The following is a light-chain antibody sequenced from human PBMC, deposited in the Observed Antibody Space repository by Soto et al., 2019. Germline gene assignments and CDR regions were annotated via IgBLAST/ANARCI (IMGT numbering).Light chain of an antibody. Sequence: DIQMTQSPSSLSASVGDRVTITCQASQDISNYLNWYQQKPGKAPKLLIYDASNLETGVPSRFSGSGSGKDFTFTISSLKPEDIATYYCQQYDNLPLTLGGGTKVDIK. CDR3: QQYDNLPLT. J-gene: IGKJ4*01. V-gene: IGKV1-33*01. CDR2: DAS. CDR1: QDISNY.